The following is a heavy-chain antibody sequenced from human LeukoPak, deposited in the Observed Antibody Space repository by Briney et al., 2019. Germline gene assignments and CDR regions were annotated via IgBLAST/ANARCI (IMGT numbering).Heavy chain of an antibody. CDR1: EFSFSDYW. J-gene: IGHJ4*02. D-gene: IGHD3-3*01. V-gene: IGHV3-7*01. CDR2: IREDGSEK. CDR3: ARLITIFGVVINYFDY. Sequence: GGSLRLSCVASEFSFSDYWMSWVRQAPGKGLEWVAIIREDGSEKYYVDSVRGRFTISRDNARKSLYLQMNNLRAEDTAVYYCARLITIFGVVINYFDYWGQGTLVTVSS.